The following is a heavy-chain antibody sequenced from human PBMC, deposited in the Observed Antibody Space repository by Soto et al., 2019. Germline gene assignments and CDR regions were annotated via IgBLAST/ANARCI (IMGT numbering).Heavy chain of an antibody. Sequence: AAGRVSYEASSCTFTSYDINWVRQAPGQGLEWMGWISAYNGNTNYAQKLQGRVTMTTDTSTSTAYMELRSLRSDDTAVYYCARTGLYYDSSGYYFFDYWGQGTLVTVSS. CDR2: ISAYNGNT. D-gene: IGHD3-22*01. V-gene: IGHV1-18*01. CDR3: ARTGLYYDSSGYYFFDY. CDR1: SCTFTSYD. J-gene: IGHJ4*02.